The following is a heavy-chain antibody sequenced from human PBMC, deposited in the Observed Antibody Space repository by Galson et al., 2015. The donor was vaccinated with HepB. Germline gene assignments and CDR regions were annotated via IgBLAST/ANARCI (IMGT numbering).Heavy chain of an antibody. CDR1: GFTFSSYG. Sequence: SLRLSCAASGFTFSSYGMHWVRQAPGKGLEWVAVIWYDGSNKYYADSVKGRFTISRDNSKNTLYLQMNSLRAEDTAVYYCARDGVVGVAATLPGWCDYWSQGTLVTVSS. J-gene: IGHJ4*02. D-gene: IGHD2-15*01. CDR2: IWYDGSNK. CDR3: ARDGVVGVAATLPGWCDY. V-gene: IGHV3-33*01.